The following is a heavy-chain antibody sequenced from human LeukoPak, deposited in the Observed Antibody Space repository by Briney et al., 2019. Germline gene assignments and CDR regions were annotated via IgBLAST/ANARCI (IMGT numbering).Heavy chain of an antibody. D-gene: IGHD5-24*01. J-gene: IGHJ5*02. CDR2: INPSGGST. CDR1: GYTFTSYY. Sequence: ASVKVSCKASGYTFTSYYMHWVRQAPGQGLEWMGIINPSGGSTSYAQKFQGRVTMTRDTSTSTVYMELSSLRSEDTAVYYCAREQREDGYKSNWFDPWGQGTLVTVSS. CDR3: AREQREDGYKSNWFDP. V-gene: IGHV1-46*01.